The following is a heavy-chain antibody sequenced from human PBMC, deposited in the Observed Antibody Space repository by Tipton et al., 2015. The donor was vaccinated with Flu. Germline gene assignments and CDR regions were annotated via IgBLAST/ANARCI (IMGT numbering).Heavy chain of an antibody. Sequence: QLVQSGAEVKKPGESLKISCKGSGYSFTSYWIGWVRQMPGKGLEWMGIIYPGDFDTRYSPSFQGQVTISADKSISTAYLQWSSLKASDTAMYYCARLNCSGGSCYDKYYFDYWGQGTLVTVSS. V-gene: IGHV5-51*01. CDR2: IYPGDFDT. CDR1: GYSFTSYW. J-gene: IGHJ4*02. CDR3: ARLNCSGGSCYDKYYFDY. D-gene: IGHD2-15*01.